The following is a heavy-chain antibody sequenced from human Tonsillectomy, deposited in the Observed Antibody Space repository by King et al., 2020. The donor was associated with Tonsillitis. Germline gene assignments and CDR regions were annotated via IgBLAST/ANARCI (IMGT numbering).Heavy chain of an antibody. CDR1: GFTVNTNY. D-gene: IGHD3-3*01. V-gene: IGHV3-53*04. Sequence: VQLVESGGGLVQPGGSLRLSCAASGFTVNTNYMSWIRQAPGKGLEWVSVIYSGGNTYYADSVKGRFTISRHNSKNTLYLQMNSLRAEDTAVYYCARGGANDFLSGYFAYWGQGTLVTVSS. J-gene: IGHJ4*02. CDR2: IYSGGNT. CDR3: ARGGANDFLSGYFAY.